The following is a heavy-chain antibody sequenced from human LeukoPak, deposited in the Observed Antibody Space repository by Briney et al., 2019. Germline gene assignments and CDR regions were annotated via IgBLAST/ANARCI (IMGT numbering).Heavy chain of an antibody. V-gene: IGHV3-9*01. CDR1: GFTFEDYA. D-gene: IGHD2-2*01. Sequence: GRSLRLSCAVSGFTFEDYAMHWVRQAPGKGLDWVAAISWNSGSINYADSVKGRFTISRDNAKNSLYLQMNSLRAEDTAFYYCVKERSRTGYFDYWGQGTLVTVSS. CDR2: ISWNSGSI. J-gene: IGHJ4*02. CDR3: VKERSRTGYFDY.